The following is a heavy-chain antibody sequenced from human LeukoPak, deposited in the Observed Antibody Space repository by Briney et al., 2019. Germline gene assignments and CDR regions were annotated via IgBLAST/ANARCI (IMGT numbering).Heavy chain of an antibody. CDR3: ARDCSSTSCYNYYYYGMDV. CDR1: GYTFTSYY. CDR2: IIPIFGTA. J-gene: IGHJ6*02. D-gene: IGHD2-2*02. V-gene: IGHV1-69*13. Sequence: SVKVSCKASGYTFTSYYMHWVRQAPGQGLEWMGGIIPIFGTANYAQKFQGRVTITADESTSTAYMELSSLRSEDTAVYYCARDCSSTSCYNYYYYGMDVWGQGTTVTVSS.